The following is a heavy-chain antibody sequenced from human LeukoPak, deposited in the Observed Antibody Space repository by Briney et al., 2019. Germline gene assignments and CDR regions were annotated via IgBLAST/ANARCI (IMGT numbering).Heavy chain of an antibody. Sequence: PSETLSLTCTVSGGSISSYYWSWLRQPAGKGLEWIGRIYTSGSTIYNPSLKSRVTMSVDTSKNQFSLKLSSVTAADTAVYYCARDHTRRYYDILTGHNWFDPWGQGTLVTVSS. CDR1: GGSISSYY. CDR2: IYTSGST. CDR3: ARDHTRRYYDILTGHNWFDP. V-gene: IGHV4-4*07. D-gene: IGHD3-9*01. J-gene: IGHJ5*02.